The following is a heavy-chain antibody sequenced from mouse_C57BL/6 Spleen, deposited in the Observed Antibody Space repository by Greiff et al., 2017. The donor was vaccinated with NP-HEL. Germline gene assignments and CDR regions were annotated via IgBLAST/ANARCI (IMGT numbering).Heavy chain of an antibody. J-gene: IGHJ4*01. Sequence: QVQLQQPGAELVMPGASVKLSCKASGYTFTSYWMHWVRQRPGQGLEWIGEIDPSDSYTNYNQKFKGKSTLTVDKSSSTAYMQLSSLTSEDSAVYYCARWMMVTPYAMDYWGQGTSVTVSS. CDR3: ARWMMVTPYAMDY. CDR1: GYTFTSYW. V-gene: IGHV1-69*01. D-gene: IGHD2-3*01. CDR2: IDPSDSYT.